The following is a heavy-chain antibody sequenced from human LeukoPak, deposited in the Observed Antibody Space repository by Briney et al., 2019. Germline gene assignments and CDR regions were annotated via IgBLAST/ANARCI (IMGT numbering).Heavy chain of an antibody. D-gene: IGHD3-22*01. CDR2: IYYSGTT. CDR3: ASARVVAYNYMDV. V-gene: IGHV4-59*01. J-gene: IGHJ6*03. Sequence: SETLSLTCTVSGGSLSSYYWNWIRQPPGKGPEWSGHIYYSGTTNYNTSLKSRVTISIDKSKHKFSLNLSSVTAADTAVYYYASARVVAYNYMDVWGTGTTVTVSS. CDR1: GGSLSSYY.